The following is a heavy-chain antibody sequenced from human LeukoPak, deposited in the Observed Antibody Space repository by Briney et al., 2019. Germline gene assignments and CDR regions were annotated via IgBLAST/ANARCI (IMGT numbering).Heavy chain of an antibody. D-gene: IGHD6-13*01. J-gene: IGHJ4*02. V-gene: IGHV4-59*08. Sequence: PSETLSLTCAVYGGSFSGYYWSWNRQPPGKGLEWIGYIYYSGSTNYNPSLKSRVTISVDTSKNQFSLKLSSVTAADTAVYYCARHRYSVVYYFDYWGQGTLVTVSS. CDR1: GGSFSGYY. CDR2: IYYSGST. CDR3: ARHRYSVVYYFDY.